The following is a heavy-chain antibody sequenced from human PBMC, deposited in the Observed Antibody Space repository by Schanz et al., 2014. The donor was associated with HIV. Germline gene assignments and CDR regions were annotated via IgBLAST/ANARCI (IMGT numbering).Heavy chain of an antibody. Sequence: QVQLVQSGPEVRKPGASVKVSCKASGYIFIDYYIHWVRQSPRHGLEWMGWVKPNNGDTYYPQKFRGRVTMTRDTSITTASMELTGLTSDDTAVYFCASSRLLWFGELFDNWGQGTLVTVSS. V-gene: IGHV1-2*02. J-gene: IGHJ4*02. CDR1: GYIFIDYY. CDR2: VKPNNGDT. D-gene: IGHD3-10*01. CDR3: ASSRLLWFGELFDN.